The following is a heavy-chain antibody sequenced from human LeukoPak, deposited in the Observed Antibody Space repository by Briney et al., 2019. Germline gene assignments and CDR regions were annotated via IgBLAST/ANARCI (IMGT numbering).Heavy chain of an antibody. J-gene: IGHJ3*02. D-gene: IGHD2-2*01. Sequence: GGSLRLSCEASGFTFSSYWMSWVRQAPGKGLEWVANIKQDESEKYYVDSVKGRFTIPRDNAKNSLYLQMNSLRAEDTAVYYCARLSDSISCFGFDIWGQGTTVTVSS. CDR2: IKQDESEK. CDR1: GFTFSSYW. CDR3: ARLSDSISCFGFDI. V-gene: IGHV3-7*01.